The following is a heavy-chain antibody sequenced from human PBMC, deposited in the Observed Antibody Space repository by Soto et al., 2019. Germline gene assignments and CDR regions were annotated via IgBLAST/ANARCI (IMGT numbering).Heavy chain of an antibody. CDR3: ARHRHPRGTVGATSPLDP. J-gene: IGHJ5*02. V-gene: IGHV3-53*01. D-gene: IGHD1-26*01. CDR1: GFSGISNY. Sequence: HPGGSLTLSCAISGFSGISNYLSWVRQAPGKGLEWVSVDYSGGSTYYADSVQGRFTISRDKSNNTLYLQMRRVRAEDTAVYFCARHRHPRGTVGATSPLDPWGQATPVTVSS. CDR2: DYSGGST.